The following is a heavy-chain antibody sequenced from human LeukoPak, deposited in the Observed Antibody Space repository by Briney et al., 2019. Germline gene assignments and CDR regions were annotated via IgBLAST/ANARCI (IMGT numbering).Heavy chain of an antibody. Sequence: GGSLRLSCAASGFTVSSNYMSWVRQAPGRGLEWVSVIYSGGSTYYADSVKGRFTISRDNSKNTLYLQMNSLRAEDTAVYYCARARRHYYDSSGYLDYWGQGTLVTVSS. CDR2: IYSGGST. J-gene: IGHJ4*02. V-gene: IGHV3-53*01. CDR3: ARARRHYYDSSGYLDY. D-gene: IGHD3-22*01. CDR1: GFTVSSNY.